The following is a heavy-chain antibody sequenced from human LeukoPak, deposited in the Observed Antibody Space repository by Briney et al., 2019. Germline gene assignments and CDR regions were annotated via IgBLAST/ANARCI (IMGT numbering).Heavy chain of an antibody. CDR2: ISDIGSI. CDR3: AGHHPRNTVDF. CDR1: GGSISSYY. J-gene: IGHJ4*02. Sequence: TSETLSLTCTVSGGSISSYYWSWIRQPPGKGLEWIAYISDIGSINYNPSLKSRVTVSLDTSKIQFSLKLSSVTAADTAVYYCAGHHPRNTVDFWGQGTLVTVSS. V-gene: IGHV4-59*08. D-gene: IGHD2/OR15-2a*01.